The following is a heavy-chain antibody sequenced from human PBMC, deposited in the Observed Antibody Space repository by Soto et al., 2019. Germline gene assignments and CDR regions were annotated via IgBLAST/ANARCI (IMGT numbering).Heavy chain of an antibody. CDR3: ARGGDDYGDYVYAFDI. CDR2: MNPNSGNT. J-gene: IGHJ3*02. V-gene: IGHV1-8*01. CDR1: GYTFTSYD. D-gene: IGHD4-17*01. Sequence: QVQLVQSGAEVKKPGASVKVSCKASGYTFTSYDINWVRQATGQGLEWMGWMNPNSGNTGYAQKFQGGVTMTRNTSISTAYMELSSLRSEDTAVYYCARGGDDYGDYVYAFDIWGQGTMVTVSS.